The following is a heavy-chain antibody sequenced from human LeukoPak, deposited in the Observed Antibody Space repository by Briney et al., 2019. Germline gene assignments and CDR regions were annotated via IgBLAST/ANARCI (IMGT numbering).Heavy chain of an antibody. D-gene: IGHD3-22*01. CDR3: ARVGEGDSSGYDFDY. CDR2: INHSGST. J-gene: IGHJ4*02. CDR1: GGSFSGYY. V-gene: IGHV4-34*01. Sequence: SETLSLTCAVYGGSFSGYYWSWIRQPPGKGLEWIGEINHSGSTNYNPSLKSRVTISVDTSKNQFSLKLSSVTAADTAVYYCARVGEGDSSGYDFDYWGQGALVTVSS.